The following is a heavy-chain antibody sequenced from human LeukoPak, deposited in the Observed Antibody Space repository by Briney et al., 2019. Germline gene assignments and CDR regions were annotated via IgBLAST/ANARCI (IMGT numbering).Heavy chain of an antibody. CDR3: ARGWWFGEFRNWFDP. CDR1: GFTFSSYW. V-gene: IGHV3-74*03. D-gene: IGHD3-10*01. CDR2: INSDGSST. J-gene: IGHJ5*02. Sequence: GGSLRLSCAASGFTFSSYWMHWVRQAPGKGLVWVSRINSDGSSTTYADSVKGRFTISRDNAKNTLFLQMNSLRVEGTAVYYCARGWWFGEFRNWFDPWGQGTLVTVSS.